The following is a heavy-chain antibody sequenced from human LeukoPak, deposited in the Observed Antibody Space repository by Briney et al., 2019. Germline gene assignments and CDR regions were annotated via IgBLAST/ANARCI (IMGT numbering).Heavy chain of an antibody. CDR1: GFTFSRYA. J-gene: IGHJ4*02. CDR2: ISGSGAST. V-gene: IGHV3-23*01. D-gene: IGHD5-18*01. Sequence: GGSLRLSCAASGFTFSRYAMSWVRQAPGKGLEWASAISGSGASTYYADSVKGRFTISRDNSKNTLYLQMNSLRVEDTAVYYCAKSMSGYSYGTIDYWGQGTLVTVSS. CDR3: AKSMSGYSYGTIDY.